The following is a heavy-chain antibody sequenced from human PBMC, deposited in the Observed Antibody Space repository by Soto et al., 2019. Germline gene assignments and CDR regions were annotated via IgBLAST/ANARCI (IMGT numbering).Heavy chain of an antibody. J-gene: IGHJ6*02. D-gene: IGHD4-4*01. CDR3: ARVYSNYGAMDV. CDR2: ISISISYV. CDR1: GVTFGVCV. Sequence: LRGSIRVCWAPSGVTFGVCVRNWVRPARVKGLEWVSSISISISYVDYADSVKGRFTISRDNAKKSLYLQMNSLRAEDTAVYYCARVYSNYGAMDVWGHGTTVTVSS. V-gene: IGHV3-21*01.